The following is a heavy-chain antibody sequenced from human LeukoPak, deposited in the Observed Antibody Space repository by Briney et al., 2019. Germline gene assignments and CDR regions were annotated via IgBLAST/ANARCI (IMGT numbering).Heavy chain of an antibody. CDR1: GFTFSSYG. CDR3: AKETMVRALDY. J-gene: IGHJ4*02. CDR2: ISYDGSNK. D-gene: IGHD3-10*01. Sequence: PGGSLRLSCAASGFTFSSYGMHWVRQAPGKGLEWAAVISYDGSNKYYADSVKGRFTISRDNSKNTLYLQMNSLRAEDTAVYYCAKETMVRALDYWGQGTLVTISS. V-gene: IGHV3-30*18.